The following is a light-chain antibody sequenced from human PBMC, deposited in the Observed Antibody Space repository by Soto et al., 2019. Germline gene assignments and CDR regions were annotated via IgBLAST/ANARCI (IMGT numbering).Light chain of an antibody. V-gene: IGKV1-5*01. Sequence: DIQMTQSPSTLSASEGDRVTITCRASQDIHVFLAWYQQKPGEAPKLLIYDASALPRGVPSRFSGSGSGTKFTLTIASLQPDDFATYYCQQYETFSGTFGPGTKVDVK. CDR2: DAS. CDR3: QQYETFSGT. CDR1: QDIHVF. J-gene: IGKJ1*01.